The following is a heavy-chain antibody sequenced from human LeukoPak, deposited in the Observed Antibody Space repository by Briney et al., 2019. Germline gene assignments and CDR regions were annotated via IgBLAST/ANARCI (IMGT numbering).Heavy chain of an antibody. J-gene: IGHJ4*02. V-gene: IGHV5-51*01. CDR1: GYSFTTYW. CDR3: ARHDLITHIDY. CDR2: INPGDSDI. D-gene: IGHD3-10*01. Sequence: GESLKISCKGSGYSFTTYWIGWVRQMPGKGLEWMAIINPGDSDIRYSPSFQGQVTISADKSISTAYLQWSSLKASDTAMYYCARHDLITHIDYWGQGTLVTVSS.